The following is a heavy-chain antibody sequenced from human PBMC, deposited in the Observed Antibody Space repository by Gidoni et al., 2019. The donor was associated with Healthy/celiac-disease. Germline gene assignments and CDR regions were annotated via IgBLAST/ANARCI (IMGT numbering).Heavy chain of an antibody. V-gene: IGHV3-23*01. CDR3: AREGRRGYSFDY. Sequence: EVQRLESGGGLVQPGGSLRLSCAASGSPFSSYAMSWVRQAPGKGLEWVSAMSGSGGSTYYADSVRGRFTISRDNSKNTLYLRLNSLSAGDTAVYYCAREGRRGYSFDYWDQGTLVAVSS. CDR1: GSPFSSYA. J-gene: IGHJ4*02. D-gene: IGHD3-22*01. CDR2: MSGSGGST.